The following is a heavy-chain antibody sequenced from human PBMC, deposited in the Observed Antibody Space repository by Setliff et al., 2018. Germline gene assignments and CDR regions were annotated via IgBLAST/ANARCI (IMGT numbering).Heavy chain of an antibody. D-gene: IGHD3-3*01. CDR2: MYYSGSP. V-gene: IGHV4-39*07. J-gene: IGHJ4*01. CDR1: GGSISSGSYY. CDR3: RFWSGYYKNDY. Sequence: SETLSLTCSVSGGSISSGSYYWGWIRQSPGKGLEWIGSMYYSGSPYYNPSLKGRVTLSVDTTKNQFSLKLTSMTAADTAVYYCRFWSGYYKNDYWGQGTLVTVSS.